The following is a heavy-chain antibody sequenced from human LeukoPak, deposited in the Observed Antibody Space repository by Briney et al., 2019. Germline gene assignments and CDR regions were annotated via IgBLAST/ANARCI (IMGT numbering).Heavy chain of an antibody. D-gene: IGHD6-6*01. CDR2: IYSGGST. V-gene: IGHV3-66*02. CDR3: ARSSSSSTLDP. Sequence: PRGSLRLSCAASGFTVSSNYMSWVRQAPGKGLEWVSVIYSGGSTYYADSVKGRFTISRDNSKNTLYLQMNSLRAEDTAVYYCARSSSSSTLDPWGQGTLVTVSS. J-gene: IGHJ5*02. CDR1: GFTVSSNY.